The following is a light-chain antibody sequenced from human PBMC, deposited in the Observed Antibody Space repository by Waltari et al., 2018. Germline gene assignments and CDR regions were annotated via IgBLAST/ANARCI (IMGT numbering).Light chain of an antibody. CDR2: VNSDGSH. CDR1: GRPSTYS. Sequence: QLMLTQSPSASASLGASVKLTCTLSGRPSTYSIAWHQQQPQKGPRYLMKVNSDGSHIKGDGIPDRFSGSSSGAERYLTISSLQSEDEADYYCQTGGFGIWVFGGGTKLTVL. J-gene: IGLJ3*02. CDR3: QTGGFGIWV. V-gene: IGLV4-69*01.